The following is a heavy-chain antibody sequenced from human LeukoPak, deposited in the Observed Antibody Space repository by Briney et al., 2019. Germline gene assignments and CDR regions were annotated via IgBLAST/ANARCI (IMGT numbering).Heavy chain of an antibody. Sequence: GGSLRLSCAASGFTFSSYSMSWVRQAPGKGLEWVSSISSSSRYIYYADSVKGRFTISRDNSKNTLYLQMNSLRAEDTAVYYCARAGNTRFDYWGQGTLVTVSS. D-gene: IGHD2/OR15-2a*01. CDR3: ARAGNTRFDY. V-gene: IGHV3-21*04. J-gene: IGHJ4*02. CDR1: GFTFSSYS. CDR2: ISSSSRYI.